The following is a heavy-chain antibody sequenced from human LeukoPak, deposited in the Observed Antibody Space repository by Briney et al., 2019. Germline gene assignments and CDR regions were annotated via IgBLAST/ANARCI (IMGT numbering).Heavy chain of an antibody. CDR1: GGSISSYY. D-gene: IGHD3-22*01. J-gene: IGHJ3*02. CDR3: ARDPYYDSSGYFTLDAFDI. V-gene: IGHV4-4*07. Sequence: SETLSLTCTVSGGSISSYYWSWIRQPAGKGLEWIGRIYTSGSTNYNPSLKSRVTMSVDTSKNQFPLKLSSVTAADTAVYYCARDPYYDSSGYFTLDAFDIWGQGTMVTVSS. CDR2: IYTSGST.